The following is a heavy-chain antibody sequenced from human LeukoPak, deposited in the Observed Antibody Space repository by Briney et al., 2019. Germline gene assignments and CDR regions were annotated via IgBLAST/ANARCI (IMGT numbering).Heavy chain of an antibody. CDR3: ARLSGYDWESFYDY. J-gene: IGHJ4*02. V-gene: IGHV3-21*01. CDR2: ISSSSTYI. Sequence: GGSLRLSCAASGFIFSNYTMNWVRQAPGKGLEWVSSISSSSTYIYYADSVKGRFTISRDNAKNSLYLQMNSLRAEDTAVYYCARLSGYDWESFYDYWGQGTLVTVSS. CDR1: GFIFSNYT. D-gene: IGHD5-12*01.